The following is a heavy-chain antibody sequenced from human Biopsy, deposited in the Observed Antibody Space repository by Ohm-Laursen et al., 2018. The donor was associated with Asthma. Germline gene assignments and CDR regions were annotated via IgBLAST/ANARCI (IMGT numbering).Heavy chain of an antibody. CDR3: ARMISYYHEMRAPFFDY. CDR1: GYTVTRYA. D-gene: IGHD3-22*01. V-gene: IGHV7-4-1*02. CDR2: INTNTGNP. J-gene: IGHJ4*02. Sequence: ASVKASCKASGYTVTRYAINWVRQAPGQGLEWMGWINTNTGNPTYAQGSTGRFVFSLDTSVNTAHLQISSLKAEDTAVYYCARMISYYHEMRAPFFDYWGQGTLVTVSS.